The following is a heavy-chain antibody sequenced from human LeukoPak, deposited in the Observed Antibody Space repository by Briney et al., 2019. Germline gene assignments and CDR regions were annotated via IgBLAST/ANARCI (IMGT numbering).Heavy chain of an antibody. V-gene: IGHV3-66*01. J-gene: IGHJ4*02. Sequence: GGSLRLSCAASGFTVSSNYMSWVRQAPGKGLEWVSVIYSGGSTYYADSVKGRFTISRDNSKNTLYLQMNSLRAEDTAVYYCARDVGVHYYGPAGFDYWGQGTLVTVSS. CDR2: IYSGGST. CDR1: GFTVSSNY. D-gene: IGHD3-10*01. CDR3: ARDVGVHYYGPAGFDY.